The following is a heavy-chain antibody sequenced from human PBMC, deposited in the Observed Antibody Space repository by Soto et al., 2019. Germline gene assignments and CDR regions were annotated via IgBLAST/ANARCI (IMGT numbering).Heavy chain of an antibody. CDR1: CGSISSYY. CDR2: IYYSGST. J-gene: IGHJ4*02. V-gene: IGHV4-59*01. CDR3: VRANYFDY. Sequence: PSETLSLTCTVSCGSISSYYWTWIRQFPGKGLEWIGNIYYSGSTNYNPFLKSRVTISVDTSKNQFSLKLSSATAADTAIYYCVRANYFDYWGQGTLVTVSS.